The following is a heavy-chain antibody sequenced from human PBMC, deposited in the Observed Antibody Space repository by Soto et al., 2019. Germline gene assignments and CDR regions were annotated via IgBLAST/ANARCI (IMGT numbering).Heavy chain of an antibody. CDR2: IKQDGSEK. CDR3: ARVYYDYIWGSYPLVY. CDR1: GFTFSSHW. D-gene: IGHD3-16*02. Sequence: PGGSLRLSCAASGFTFSSHWMSWVRQAPGKGLEWLASIKQDGSEKHYVDSVKGRFTISRDNAKNSLYLQMNSLRVEDTAVYYCARVYYDYIWGSYPLVYWGQGTLVAVSS. V-gene: IGHV3-7*01. J-gene: IGHJ4*02.